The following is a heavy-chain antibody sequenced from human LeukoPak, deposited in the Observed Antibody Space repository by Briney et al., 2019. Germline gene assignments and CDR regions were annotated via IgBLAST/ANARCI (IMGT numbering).Heavy chain of an antibody. Sequence: GGSLRLSCAASGFTFSSYAMSWVRQSPGKGLEWVSAIGGSGGTTYYADSVKGRFTISRDNSKNTLYLQMNSLRAEDTAVYYCASGYDFWSGYYLLVSNFDYWGQGTLVTVSS. CDR1: GFTFSSYA. CDR2: IGGSGGTT. D-gene: IGHD3-3*01. V-gene: IGHV3-23*01. J-gene: IGHJ4*02. CDR3: ASGYDFWSGYYLLVSNFDY.